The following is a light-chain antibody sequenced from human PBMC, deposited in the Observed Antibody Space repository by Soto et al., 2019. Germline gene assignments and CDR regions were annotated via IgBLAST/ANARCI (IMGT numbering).Light chain of an antibody. J-gene: IGKJ3*01. CDR3: QQRSNWPPG. CDR1: QSVSGS. CDR2: DAS. V-gene: IGKV3-11*01. Sequence: EIVLTQSPATLSLSPGERAPLSCRASQSVSGSLAWYQQKPGQDPRRLIYDASNRATGIPARFSGSGSGTDFTLTISSLEPEDFAVYYCQQRSNWPPGFGPGTKVDIK.